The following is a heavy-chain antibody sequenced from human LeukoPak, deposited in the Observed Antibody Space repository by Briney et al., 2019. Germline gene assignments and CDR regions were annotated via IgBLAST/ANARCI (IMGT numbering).Heavy chain of an antibody. D-gene: IGHD6-13*01. J-gene: IGHJ6*02. CDR3: ARDAYSSSWYYYYGMDV. CDR1: GYTFTSYG. V-gene: IGHV1-18*01. Sequence: ASVKVSCKASGYTFTSYGISWVRQAPGQGLEWMGWISAYNGNTNYALKLQGRVTMTTDTSTSTAYMELRSLRSDDTAVYYCARDAYSSSWYYYYGMDVWGQGTTVTVSS. CDR2: ISAYNGNT.